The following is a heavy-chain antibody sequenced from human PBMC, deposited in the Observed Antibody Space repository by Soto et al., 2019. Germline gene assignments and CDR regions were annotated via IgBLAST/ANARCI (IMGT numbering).Heavy chain of an antibody. CDR2: INPNSGGT. CDR1: GYTFTGYY. J-gene: IGHJ4*02. Sequence: QVQLVQSGAEVKKPGASVKVSCKASGYTFTGYYMHWVRQAPGQGLEWMGWINPNSGGTNYAQKFQGWVTMTRGTSISTAYMELSRLRSDDTAVYYCARERRSASGYSSGWRPIHYFDYWGQGTLVTVSS. D-gene: IGHD6-19*01. CDR3: ARERRSASGYSSGWRPIHYFDY. V-gene: IGHV1-2*04.